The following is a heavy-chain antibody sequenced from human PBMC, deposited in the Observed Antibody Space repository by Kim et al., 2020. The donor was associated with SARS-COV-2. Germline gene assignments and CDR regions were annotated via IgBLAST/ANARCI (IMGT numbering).Heavy chain of an antibody. CDR3: VRDQDYCFTPTCWKPWDV. Sequence: GGSLRLSCAASGFTFSSHYWMHWVRQVPGKGLVWVSRINRDGTSTSYADSVKGRFTISRDNAKNTLYLQMNSLRSEDAAVYYCVRDQDYCFTPTCWKPWDVWGQGTTVTVSS. CDR1: GFTFSSHYW. V-gene: IGHV3-74*01. D-gene: IGHD1-1*01. J-gene: IGHJ6*02. CDR2: INRDGTST.